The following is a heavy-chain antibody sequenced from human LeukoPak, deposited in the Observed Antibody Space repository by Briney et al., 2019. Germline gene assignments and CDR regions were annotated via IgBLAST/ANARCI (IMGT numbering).Heavy chain of an antibody. CDR1: GGSISSSPYY. V-gene: IGHV4-39*01. CDR2: VSYSGSA. Sequence: SETLSLTCTVSGGSISSSPYYWGWIRQPPGKGLEYIGSVSYSGSAYYNPSLKSRLTISADTSKNQFSLKLSPVTAADTAVYYCARLAVGLPIDYWGQGRLVTVSS. D-gene: IGHD4-11*01. CDR3: ARLAVGLPIDY. J-gene: IGHJ4*02.